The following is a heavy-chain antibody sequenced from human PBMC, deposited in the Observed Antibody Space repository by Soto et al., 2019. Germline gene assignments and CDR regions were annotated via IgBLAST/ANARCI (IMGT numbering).Heavy chain of an antibody. D-gene: IGHD1-26*01. CDR1: GGSISSGGYY. Sequence: PSETLSLTCTVSGGSISSGGYYWTWIRQHPDKGLEWIAYIYHSGYTFYNPSLKSRVTMSVDTSKNQFSLKLRSVTAADTAVYYCAKWEGLGSDYYYYAMDVWGQGTTVTVSS. CDR2: IYHSGYT. J-gene: IGHJ6*02. V-gene: IGHV4-31*03. CDR3: AKWEGLGSDYYYYAMDV.